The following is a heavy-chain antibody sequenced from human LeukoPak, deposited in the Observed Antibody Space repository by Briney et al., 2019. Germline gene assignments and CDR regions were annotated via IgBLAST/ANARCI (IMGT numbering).Heavy chain of an antibody. CDR2: IYYSGST. V-gene: IGHV4-59*01. CDR3: AREEVAGIDY. J-gene: IGHJ4*02. D-gene: IGHD6-19*01. CDR1: GGSISSYY. Sequence: SETLSLTCTVSGGSISSYYWSWIRQPPGKGLEWIGYIYYSGSTNYNPSLKSRVTISVDTSKSQFSLKLSSVTAADTAVYYCAREEVAGIDYWGQGTLVTVSS.